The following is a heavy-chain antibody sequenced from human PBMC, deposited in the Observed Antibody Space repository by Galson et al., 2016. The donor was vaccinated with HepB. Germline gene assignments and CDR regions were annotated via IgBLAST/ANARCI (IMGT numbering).Heavy chain of an antibody. D-gene: IGHD3-10*01. V-gene: IGHV3-23*01. Sequence: SLRLSCAASGFTFTDHAMSWVRLVPGKGLEWVAVVSGNGGTIYYSDSVKGRFTISRDRGTSSVFLQMNSLRVEDTATYYCTGEPGRRSSLGVAASWGQGTLVTVSA. CDR3: TGEPGRRSSLGVAAS. CDR2: VSGNGGTI. CDR1: GFTFTDHA. J-gene: IGHJ5*02.